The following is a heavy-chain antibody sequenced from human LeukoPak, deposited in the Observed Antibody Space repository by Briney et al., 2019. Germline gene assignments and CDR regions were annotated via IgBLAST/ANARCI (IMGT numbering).Heavy chain of an antibody. D-gene: IGHD6-13*01. CDR1: GGTFISYA. CDR2: IIPILGIA. J-gene: IGHJ6*02. CDR3: ARGPSSWSFGMDV. V-gene: IGHV1-69*04. Sequence: SVTVSCKASGGTFISYAISWVRQAPGQGLEWMGRIIPILGIANYAQKFQGRVTITADKSTSTAYMELSSLRSEDTAVYYCARGPSSWSFGMDVWGQGTTVTVSS.